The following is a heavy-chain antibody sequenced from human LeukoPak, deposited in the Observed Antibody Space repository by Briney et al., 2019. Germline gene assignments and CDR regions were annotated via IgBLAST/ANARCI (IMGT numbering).Heavy chain of an antibody. V-gene: IGHV1-2*02. Sequence: ASVKVSCKASGYTFTGYYMHWVRQAPGQGLEWMAWINPNSGGTYYAQNFHDRITMTRDTSISTAYMELSRLRSDDTAIYYCARANALYCSSSSCLFDYWGQGTLVTVSS. CDR1: GYTFTGYY. J-gene: IGHJ4*02. CDR2: INPNSGGT. D-gene: IGHD2-2*01. CDR3: ARANALYCSSSSCLFDY.